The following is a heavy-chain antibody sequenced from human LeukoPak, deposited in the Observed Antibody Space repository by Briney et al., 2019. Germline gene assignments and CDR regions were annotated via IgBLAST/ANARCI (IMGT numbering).Heavy chain of an antibody. D-gene: IGHD1-26*01. Sequence: KSSETLSLTCTVSGGSISSYYWSWIRQPPGKGLEWIGYIYYSGSTNYNPSLKSRVTISVDTSKNQFSLKLSSVTAADTAVYYCARSKWGYAFDIWGQETMVTVSS. CDR2: IYYSGST. CDR1: GGSISSYY. J-gene: IGHJ3*02. V-gene: IGHV4-59*01. CDR3: ARSKWGYAFDI.